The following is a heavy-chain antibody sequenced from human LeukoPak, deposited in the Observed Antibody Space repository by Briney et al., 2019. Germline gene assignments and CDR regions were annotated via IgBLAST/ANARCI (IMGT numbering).Heavy chain of an antibody. CDR3: ARDAIDGSGFDFHY. Sequence: GESLRLSCAASGFTFSDYYMTWIRQAPRKGLEWISYISTSAGTICYADSVKGRFTISRDNAKNSLYLQMNSLRAEDTAVYYCARDAIDGSGFDFHYWGQGTLVNVSS. CDR2: ISTSAGTI. V-gene: IGHV3-11*01. J-gene: IGHJ4*02. CDR1: GFTFSDYY. D-gene: IGHD3-22*01.